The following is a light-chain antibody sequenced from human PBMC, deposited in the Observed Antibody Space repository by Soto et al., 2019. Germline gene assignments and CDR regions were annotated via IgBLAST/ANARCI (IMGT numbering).Light chain of an antibody. CDR3: SSYAGSNNLV. J-gene: IGLJ3*02. V-gene: IGLV2-8*01. CDR1: SSDIGGYDY. CDR2: EVN. Sequence: QSALTQPPSASGSPGQSVIISCTGTSSDIGGYDYVSWYQQHPGKAPKLIIYEVNKRPSGVPDRFSGSKSGNTASLTVSGLQAEDEADYYCSSYAGSNNLVFAGGTKLTVL.